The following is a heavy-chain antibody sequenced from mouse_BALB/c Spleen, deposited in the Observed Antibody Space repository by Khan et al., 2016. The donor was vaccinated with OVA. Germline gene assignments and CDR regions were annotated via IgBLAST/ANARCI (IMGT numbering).Heavy chain of an antibody. Sequence: EVQLQQSGPELMKPGASVKISCKASGYSFTTYYIHWVMQSHGTSLEWIGYIDPFSGGTTYNQKFKGKATLTVDKSSSTAYIRLTNLTSEDSAVYYCTRHGYVAWFTYWGQGTLVTVSA. CDR3: TRHGYVAWFTY. V-gene: IGHV1S135*01. D-gene: IGHD2-2*01. CDR1: GYSFTTYY. CDR2: IDPFSGGT. J-gene: IGHJ3*01.